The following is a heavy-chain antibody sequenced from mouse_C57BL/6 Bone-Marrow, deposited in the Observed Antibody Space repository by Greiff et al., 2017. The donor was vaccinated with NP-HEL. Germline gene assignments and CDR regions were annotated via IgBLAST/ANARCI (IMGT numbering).Heavy chain of an antibody. Sequence: VKLQQSGAELVRPGASVKLSCKASGYTFTDYYINWVKQRPGQGLEWIARIYPGSGNTYYNEKFKGKATLTAEKSSSTAYMQLSSLTSEDSAVYFCAREGAITTVVATGNFDVWGTGTTVTVSS. J-gene: IGHJ1*03. CDR3: AREGAITTVVATGNFDV. CDR1: GYTFTDYY. D-gene: IGHD1-1*01. V-gene: IGHV1-76*01. CDR2: IYPGSGNT.